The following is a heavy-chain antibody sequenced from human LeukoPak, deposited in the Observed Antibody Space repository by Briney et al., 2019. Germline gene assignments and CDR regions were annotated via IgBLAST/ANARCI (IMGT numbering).Heavy chain of an antibody. V-gene: IGHV3-74*01. Sequence: GRTLRLSCAVSGFTFSRYWIHCVRQAPGKGLVWVLRINIDGSDTVSADSVRGRFTISRDNAKNTLYLQMNSLRADDTAVYYCLSAVGPSEYWGQGTLVTVSS. J-gene: IGHJ4*02. CDR2: INIDGSDT. CDR3: LSAVGPSEY. CDR1: GFTFSRYW. D-gene: IGHD1-26*01.